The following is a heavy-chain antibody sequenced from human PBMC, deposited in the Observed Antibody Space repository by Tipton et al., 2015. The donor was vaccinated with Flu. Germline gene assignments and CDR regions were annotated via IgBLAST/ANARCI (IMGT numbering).Heavy chain of an antibody. Sequence: TLSLTCTVSGGSISSYYWSWIRQPAGKGLEWIGRIYTSGSTNYNPSLKSRVTMSVDTSKNQFSLKLSSVTAADTAVYYCASTPIAYYYDSSGYYRWGQGTLVTVSS. CDR3: ASTPIAYYYDSSGYYR. CDR2: IYTSGST. J-gene: IGHJ5*02. V-gene: IGHV4-4*07. CDR1: GGSISSYY. D-gene: IGHD3-22*01.